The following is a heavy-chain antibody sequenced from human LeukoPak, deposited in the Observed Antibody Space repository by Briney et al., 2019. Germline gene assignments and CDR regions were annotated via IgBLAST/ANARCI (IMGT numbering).Heavy chain of an antibody. CDR2: IYPGDSDT. CDR3: ASGGYYYDSSGPTDY. D-gene: IGHD3-22*01. V-gene: IGHV5-51*01. CDR1: GYSFTSYW. Sequence: GESLQISCKGSGYSFTSYWIGWVRQLPGKGLEWMGIIYPGDSDTRYSPSFQGQVTISADKSISTAYLQWSSLKASDTATYYCASGGYYYDSSGPTDYWGQGTLVTVSS. J-gene: IGHJ4*02.